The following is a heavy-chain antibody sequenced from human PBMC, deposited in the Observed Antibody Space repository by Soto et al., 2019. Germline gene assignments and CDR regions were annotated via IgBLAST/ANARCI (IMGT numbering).Heavy chain of an antibody. J-gene: IGHJ5*02. Sequence: SETLSLTCTVSGGSINGYYWSWIRRPPGKGLEWIGYIYHSGSTYYNPSLKSRVTISVDRSKNQFSLKLSSVTAADTAVYYCARVPSPWGQGTLVTVSS. CDR2: IYHSGST. V-gene: IGHV4-59*12. CDR1: GGSINGYY. CDR3: ARVPSP.